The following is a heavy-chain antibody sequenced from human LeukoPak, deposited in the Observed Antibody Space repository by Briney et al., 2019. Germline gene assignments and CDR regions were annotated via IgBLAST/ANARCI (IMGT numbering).Heavy chain of an antibody. CDR1: GFTVSSNY. CDR3: ARDNRYGDYSRRYYYGMDV. D-gene: IGHD4-17*01. J-gene: IGHJ6*02. Sequence: GGSLRLSCAASGFTVSSNYMSWVRQAPRKGLEWVSVIYSGGSTYYADSVKGRFTISRDNSKNTLYLQMNSLRAEDTAVYYCARDNRYGDYSRRYYYGMDVWGQGTTVTVSS. CDR2: IYSGGST. V-gene: IGHV3-53*01.